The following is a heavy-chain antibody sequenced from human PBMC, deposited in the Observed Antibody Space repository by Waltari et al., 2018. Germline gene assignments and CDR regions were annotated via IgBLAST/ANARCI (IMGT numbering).Heavy chain of an antibody. D-gene: IGHD2-15*01. CDR1: GYTFTSYD. CDR2: MNPNSGNT. V-gene: IGHV1-8*03. Sequence: QVQLVQSGAEVKKPGASVKVSCKASGYTFTSYDINWVRQATGQGLEWMGWMNPNSGNTGYAQKFQGRVTITRNTSISTAYMELSSLRSEDTAVYYCARVRCSGGSCYGYYYYGMDVRGQGTTVTVSS. CDR3: ARVRCSGGSCYGYYYYGMDV. J-gene: IGHJ6*02.